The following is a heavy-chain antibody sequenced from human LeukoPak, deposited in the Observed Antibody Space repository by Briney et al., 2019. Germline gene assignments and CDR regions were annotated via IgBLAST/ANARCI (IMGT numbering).Heavy chain of an antibody. J-gene: IGHJ4*02. CDR1: GGTFSSYA. CDR3: AREGYCSSTSCYQDY. Sequence: SVKVSCKASGGTFSSYAISWVRQAPGQGLEWMGGIIPIFGTANYAQKFQGRVTITADESTSTAYMELSSLRSEDTAVYYCAREGYCSSTSCYQDYWGQVTLVTVSS. CDR2: IIPIFGTA. D-gene: IGHD2-2*01. V-gene: IGHV1-69*01.